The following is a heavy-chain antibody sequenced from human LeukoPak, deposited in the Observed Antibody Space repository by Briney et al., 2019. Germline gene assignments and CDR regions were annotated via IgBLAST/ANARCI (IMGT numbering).Heavy chain of an antibody. D-gene: IGHD4-17*01. Sequence: SQTLSLTCTVSGGSISSGDYYWSWIRQPPGKGLEWIGYIYYSGSTYYNPSLKSRVTISVDTSKNQFSLKLSSVTAADTAVYYCARSPTVTTTAFDYWGQGTLVTVSS. V-gene: IGHV4-30-4*01. J-gene: IGHJ4*02. CDR2: IYYSGST. CDR1: GGSISSGDYY. CDR3: ARSPTVTTTAFDY.